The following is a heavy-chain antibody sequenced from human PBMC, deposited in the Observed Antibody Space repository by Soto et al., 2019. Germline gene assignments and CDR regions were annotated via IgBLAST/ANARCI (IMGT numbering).Heavy chain of an antibody. Sequence: SYTLALTCCVYGGTFSGYDGSWIRQPPGKGLEWIGEISHSGSTNYNPSLKSRVTISVDTSENQFSLKLSSVTAADTAVYYCARSDGRYWGQGTLVTVSS. CDR3: ARSDGRY. CDR2: ISHSGST. V-gene: IGHV4-34*01. CDR1: GGTFSGYD. J-gene: IGHJ4*02.